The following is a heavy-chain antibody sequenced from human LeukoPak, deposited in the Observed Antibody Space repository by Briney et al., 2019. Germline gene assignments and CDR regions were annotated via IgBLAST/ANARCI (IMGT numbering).Heavy chain of an antibody. Sequence: PGGSLRLSCAASGFTFSSYAMSWVRQAPGKGPEWVSAISGSGGSTYYADSVKGRFTISRDNSKNTLYLQMNSLRAEDTAVYYCAKDIDFIAVAGHFDYWGQGTLVTVSS. D-gene: IGHD6-19*01. J-gene: IGHJ4*02. CDR2: ISGSGGST. CDR3: AKDIDFIAVAGHFDY. V-gene: IGHV3-23*01. CDR1: GFTFSSYA.